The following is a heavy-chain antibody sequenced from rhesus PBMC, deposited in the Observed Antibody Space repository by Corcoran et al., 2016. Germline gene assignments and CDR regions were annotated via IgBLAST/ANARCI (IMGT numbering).Heavy chain of an antibody. CDR1: GASISSNY. J-gene: IGHJ5-1*01. CDR3: AGGEIYSGSYPRFDV. Sequence: QVQLQESGPGLVKPSETLPLTCAVSGASISSNYWSWIRQPPGKGLEWFGYIYGGRGPTPSTPALQGRVTIPKATSKTRFSLNLNSGPAADPAVYYCAGGEIYSGSYPRFDVWGAGVLVTVSS. D-gene: IGHD1-44*02. V-gene: IGHV4S6*01. CDR2: IYGGRGPT.